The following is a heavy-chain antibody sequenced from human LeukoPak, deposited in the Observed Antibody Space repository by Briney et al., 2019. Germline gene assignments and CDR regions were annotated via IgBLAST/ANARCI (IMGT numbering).Heavy chain of an antibody. J-gene: IGHJ5*02. Sequence: PGRSLRLSCAASGFTFSSYAMHWVRQAPGKGLEWVAVISYDGSNKYYADSVKGRFTISRDNSKNTLYLQMNSLRAEDTAVYYCVTSAAGPSSWFDPWGQGTLVTVSS. CDR1: GFTFSSYA. V-gene: IGHV3-30*14. CDR3: VTSAAGPSSWFDP. D-gene: IGHD6-13*01. CDR2: ISYDGSNK.